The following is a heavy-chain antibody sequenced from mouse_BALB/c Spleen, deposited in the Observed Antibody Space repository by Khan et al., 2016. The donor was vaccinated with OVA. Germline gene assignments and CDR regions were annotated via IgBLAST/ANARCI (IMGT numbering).Heavy chain of an antibody. Sequence: QVQLQQPGAELVRPGASVKLSCKASGYTFTRYWISWVKQRPGQGLEWIGNIYPSDSYTNYNQQFKDKAKLTVDKSSSTAYMQLSSPTSEDSAVYYCTRGDPGNFDYWGQGTTLTVSS. J-gene: IGHJ2*01. CDR1: GYTFTRYW. CDR3: TRGDPGNFDY. D-gene: IGHD2-13*01. CDR2: IYPSDSYT. V-gene: IGHV1-69*02.